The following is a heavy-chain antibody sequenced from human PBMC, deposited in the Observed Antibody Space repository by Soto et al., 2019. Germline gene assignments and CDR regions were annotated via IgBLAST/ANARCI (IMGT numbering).Heavy chain of an antibody. Sequence: GSLRLSCAASGFTFSSYAMSWVRQAPGKGLEWVSAISGSGGSTYYADSVKGRFTISRDNSKNTLYLQMNSLRAEDTAVYYCAKQLTMVRGVKGAFDIWGQGTMVTVPS. CDR2: ISGSGGST. V-gene: IGHV3-23*01. CDR1: GFTFSSYA. J-gene: IGHJ3*02. CDR3: AKQLTMVRGVKGAFDI. D-gene: IGHD3-10*01.